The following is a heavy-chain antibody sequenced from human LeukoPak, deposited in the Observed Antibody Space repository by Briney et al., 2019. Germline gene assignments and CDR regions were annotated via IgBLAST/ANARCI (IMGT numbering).Heavy chain of an antibody. CDR2: IIPIFGTA. J-gene: IGHJ6*03. Sequence: SVKVSCKASGGTFSSYAFSWVRQAPGQGLEWMGGIIPIFGTANYAQKFQGRVTITTDESTSTAYMELSSLRSEDTAVYYCARVKVVAARYYYMDVWGKGTTVTVSS. D-gene: IGHD6-6*01. V-gene: IGHV1-69*05. CDR3: ARVKVVAARYYYMDV. CDR1: GGTFSSYA.